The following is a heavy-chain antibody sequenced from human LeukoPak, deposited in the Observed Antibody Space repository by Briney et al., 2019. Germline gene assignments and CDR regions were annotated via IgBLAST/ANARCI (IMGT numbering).Heavy chain of an antibody. D-gene: IGHD5-18*01. CDR3: ARSPPGGIQLWLFPGAFDI. V-gene: IGHV1-46*01. Sequence: ASEKVSCKASGYTFTSYYMHWVRQAPGQGLEWMGIINPSGGSTSYAQKFQGRVTVTRDTSTSTVYMELSSLRSEDTAVYYCARSPPGGIQLWLFPGAFDIWGQGTMVTVSS. J-gene: IGHJ3*02. CDR2: INPSGGST. CDR1: GYTFTSYY.